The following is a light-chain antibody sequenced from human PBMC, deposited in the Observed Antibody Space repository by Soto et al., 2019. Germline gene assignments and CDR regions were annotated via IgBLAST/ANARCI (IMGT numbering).Light chain of an antibody. CDR1: QYISSH. Sequence: DVQLTQSTTFLSASVGDRVTITCLASQYISSHLAWYQQIPGKGPKLLIYAASTLQSGVPSRFSGSGSGTDFTLAISSLQPEDFATYYCQQVNGYPHPFGQGTNLEIK. CDR2: AAS. V-gene: IGKV1-9*01. CDR3: QQVNGYPHP. J-gene: IGKJ2*01.